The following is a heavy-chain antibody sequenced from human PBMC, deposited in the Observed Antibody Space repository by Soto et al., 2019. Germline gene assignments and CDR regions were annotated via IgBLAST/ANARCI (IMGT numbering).Heavy chain of an antibody. CDR3: ARHLGYRRGWRTTPYGLAV. V-gene: IGHV4-39*01. J-gene: IGHJ6*02. D-gene: IGHD6-19*01. CDR1: GGSISSSSYY. CDR2: TYDSGST. Sequence: SETLSLTCTVSGGSISSSSYYWGWIRQPPGKGLEWIGSTYDSGSTYYNPSLKSRVTISVDTSKNHFSLKLSSLTAADTAWYYCARHLGYRRGWRTTPYGLAVWGQGTTVTVSS.